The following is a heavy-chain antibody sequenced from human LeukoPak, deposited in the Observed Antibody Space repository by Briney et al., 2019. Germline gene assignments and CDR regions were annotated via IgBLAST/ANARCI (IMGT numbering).Heavy chain of an antibody. CDR3: AKSPVSSCRGSFCYPFDY. CDR1: GFIFGSYT. D-gene: IGHD2-15*01. V-gene: IGHV3-23*01. CDR2: ISGSDDGT. J-gene: IGHJ4*02. Sequence: PGGSLRLSCAASGFIFGSYTMNWVRQAPGRGLEWVSAISGSDDGTYYADSVKGRFAISRDNSRNTLYLQMNTLRAEDTAVYFCAKSPVSSCRGSFCYPFDYWGQGNLVTVSS.